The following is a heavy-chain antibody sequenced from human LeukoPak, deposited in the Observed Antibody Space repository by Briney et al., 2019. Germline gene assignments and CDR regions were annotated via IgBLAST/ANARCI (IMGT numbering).Heavy chain of an antibody. J-gene: IGHJ4*02. Sequence: SETLSLTCAVYGGSFSGYYWSWIRQPPGKGLEWIGEINHSGSTNYNPSLKSRVTISVDTSKNQFSLKLSSVTAADTAVYYCAKGIELWLTYFDHWGQGTLVTASS. CDR3: AKGIELWLTYFDH. CDR2: INHSGST. D-gene: IGHD5-18*01. V-gene: IGHV4-34*01. CDR1: GGSFSGYY.